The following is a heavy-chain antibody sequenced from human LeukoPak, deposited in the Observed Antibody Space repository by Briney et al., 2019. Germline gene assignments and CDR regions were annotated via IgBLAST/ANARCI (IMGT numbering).Heavy chain of an antibody. CDR3: AGGVVVPALYDAFDI. Sequence: GGSLRLSCAASGFTFSSYAMSWVRQAPGKGLEWVSVIYSGGSTYYADSVKGRFTISRDNSKNTLYLQMNSLRAEDTAVYYCAGGVVVPALYDAFDIWGQGTMVTVSS. V-gene: IGHV3-53*01. D-gene: IGHD2-2*01. CDR1: GFTFSSYA. J-gene: IGHJ3*02. CDR2: IYSGGST.